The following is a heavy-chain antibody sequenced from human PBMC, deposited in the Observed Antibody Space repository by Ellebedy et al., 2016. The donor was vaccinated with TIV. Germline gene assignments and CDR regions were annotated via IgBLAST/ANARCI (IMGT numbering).Heavy chain of an antibody. CDR3: AREAVVDTMGLYV. Sequence: AASVKVSCKASGYTFTSYYIHWVRQAPGQGLEWLGIINPTGGSTRYTQTFQGRVSMTTDTSTSTVYLDLSSLKSEDTAVYWCAREAVVDTMGLYVWGQGTTVTVSS. J-gene: IGHJ6*02. V-gene: IGHV1-46*01. D-gene: IGHD3-10*01. CDR1: GYTFTSYY. CDR2: INPTGGST.